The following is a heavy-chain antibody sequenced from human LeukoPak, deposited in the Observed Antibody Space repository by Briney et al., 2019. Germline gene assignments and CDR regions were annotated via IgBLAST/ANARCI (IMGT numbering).Heavy chain of an antibody. CDR1: GFTFSSYA. CDR2: ICGSCGST. J-gene: IGHJ3*02. CDR3: AKGRWEVNLSDAFDI. V-gene: IGHV3-23*01. D-gene: IGHD1-26*01. Sequence: GGSLRLSCAASGFTFSSYAMSWVRQAPGRGPEWVSGICGSCGSTYYADSVRGRFTISRDNSKNTLYLQMNSLRAEDTAVYYCAKGRWEVNLSDAFDIWGQGTLVTVSS.